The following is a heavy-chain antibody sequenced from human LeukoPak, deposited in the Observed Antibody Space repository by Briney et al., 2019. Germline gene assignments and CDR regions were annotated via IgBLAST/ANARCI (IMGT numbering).Heavy chain of an antibody. CDR3: AKDPFGV. J-gene: IGHJ4*02. Sequence: PGGSLRLSCAASGFTFDDYAMHWVRQAPGKGLEWVSGISWNSGSIGYADPVKGRFTISRDNAKNSLYLQMNSLRAEDTALYYCAKDPFGVWGQGTLVTVSS. D-gene: IGHD3-3*01. V-gene: IGHV3-9*01. CDR1: GFTFDDYA. CDR2: ISWNSGSI.